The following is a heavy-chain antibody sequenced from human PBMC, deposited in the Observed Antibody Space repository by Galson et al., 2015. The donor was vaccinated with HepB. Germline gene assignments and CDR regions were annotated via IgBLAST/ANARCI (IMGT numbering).Heavy chain of an antibody. CDR1: GYTLTELS. J-gene: IGHJ6*02. Sequence: SVKVSCKVSGYTLTELSMHWVRQAPGKGLEWMGGFDPEDGETIYAQKFQGRVTMTEDTSTDTAYMELSSLRSEDTAVYYCATDFRFGEFRGMDVWGQGTTVTVSS. D-gene: IGHD3-10*01. CDR2: FDPEDGET. V-gene: IGHV1-24*01. CDR3: ATDFRFGEFRGMDV.